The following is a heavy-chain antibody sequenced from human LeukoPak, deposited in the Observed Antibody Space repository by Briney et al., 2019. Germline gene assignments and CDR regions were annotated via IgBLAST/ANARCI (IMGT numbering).Heavy chain of an antibody. CDR3: LGYCSGGRCYSGGH. Sequence: GGSLRLSCAASGFTFSTYAMSWVRQAPRKGLEWVSTVSTSGGSTYYADSVKGRFTISRDNSKNTQYLQMNSLRAEDTAIYYCLGYCSGGRCYSGGHWGQGTLVTVSS. CDR1: GFTFSTYA. V-gene: IGHV3-23*01. J-gene: IGHJ4*02. CDR2: VSTSGGST. D-gene: IGHD2-15*01.